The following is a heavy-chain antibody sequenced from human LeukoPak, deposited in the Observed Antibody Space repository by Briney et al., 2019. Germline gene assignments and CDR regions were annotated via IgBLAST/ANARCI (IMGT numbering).Heavy chain of an antibody. CDR3: ARVMAARREDVNWFDP. V-gene: IGHV4-39*07. CDR2: IYDSGT. J-gene: IGHJ5*02. D-gene: IGHD6-6*01. CDR1: GVSISTSASC. Sequence: SGTLSLSCTVSGVSISTSASCWVCIRPPPGKGLEWVRSIYDSGTTYTPSVKSRFTISVDTSKNKFSLNLTSVNAADTAAYYCARVMAARREDVNWFDPWGQGTLVTSSS.